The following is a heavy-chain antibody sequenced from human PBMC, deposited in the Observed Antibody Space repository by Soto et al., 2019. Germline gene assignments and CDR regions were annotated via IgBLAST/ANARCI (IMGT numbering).Heavy chain of an antibody. CDR1: GYTFTSYD. D-gene: IGHD6-13*01. V-gene: IGHV1-8*01. Sequence: ASVKVSCKASGYTFTSYDINWVRQAPGQGLEWMGWMNPNSGNTGYAQKFQGRVTMTRNTSISTAYMELSSLRSEDTAVYYCARGLSHSRYYFDYWGQGTLVTVSS. CDR2: MNPNSGNT. J-gene: IGHJ4*02. CDR3: ARGLSHSRYYFDY.